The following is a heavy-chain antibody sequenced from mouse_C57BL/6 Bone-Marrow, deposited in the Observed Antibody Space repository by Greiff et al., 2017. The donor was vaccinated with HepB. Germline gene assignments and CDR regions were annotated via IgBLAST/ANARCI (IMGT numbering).Heavy chain of an antibody. CDR2: IWSDGST. CDR3: ARHHYGSSYGYAMDY. V-gene: IGHV2-6-1*01. D-gene: IGHD1-1*01. J-gene: IGHJ4*01. CDR1: GFSLTSYG. Sequence: VQRVESGPGLVAPSQSLSITCTVSGFSLTSYGVHWVRQPPGKGLEWLVVIWSDGSTTYNSALKSRLSIIKDNSKSQVFLKMNSLQTDDTAMYYCARHHYGSSYGYAMDYWGQGTSVTVSS.